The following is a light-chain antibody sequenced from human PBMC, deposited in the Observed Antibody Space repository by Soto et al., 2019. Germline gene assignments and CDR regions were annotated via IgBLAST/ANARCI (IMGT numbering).Light chain of an antibody. Sequence: QSVLTQPPSASGTPGQRVTISCSGSSSNIGSNTVNWYQQLPGTAPKLLIYFNNQRPSGVPDRFSGSKPGTSASLAISGLQSEDEADYYCAAWDDSLNGRGVFGGGTKLTVL. CDR2: FNN. CDR1: SSNIGSNT. CDR3: AAWDDSLNGRGV. J-gene: IGLJ2*01. V-gene: IGLV1-44*01.